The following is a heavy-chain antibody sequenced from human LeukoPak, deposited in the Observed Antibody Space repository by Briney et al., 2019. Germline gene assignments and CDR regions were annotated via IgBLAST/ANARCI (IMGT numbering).Heavy chain of an antibody. Sequence: SETLSLTCTVSGDSISSGNYFWNWVRQPAGKGLEWCGRIYSSGAADYNPSLKSRVSISVDTSKNQFSLNVISVTATDTAVYFCARAYDILTGYYLNWFDPWGQGTLVTVSS. CDR1: GDSISSGNYF. CDR3: ARAYDILTGYYLNWFDP. CDR2: IYSSGAA. D-gene: IGHD3-9*01. V-gene: IGHV4-61*02. J-gene: IGHJ5*02.